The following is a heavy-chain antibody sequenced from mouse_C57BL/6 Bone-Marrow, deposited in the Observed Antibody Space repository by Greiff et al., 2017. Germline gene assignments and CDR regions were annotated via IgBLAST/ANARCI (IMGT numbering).Heavy chain of an antibody. CDR1: GFTFSSYG. D-gene: IGHD1-1*01. CDR2: ISSGGSYT. V-gene: IGHV5-6*01. J-gene: IGHJ3*01. CDR3: ARPHSYGSSFDD. Sequence: EVKLMESGGDLVKPGGSLKLSCAASGFTFSSYGMSWVRQTPDKRLEWVATISSGGSYTYYPASVKGRFTISRDNAKNTLYLQMSSLKSKDTAMYYCARPHSYGSSFDDWGQGTLVTVSA.